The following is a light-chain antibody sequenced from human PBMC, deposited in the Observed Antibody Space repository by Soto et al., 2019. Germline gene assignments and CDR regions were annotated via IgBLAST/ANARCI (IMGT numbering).Light chain of an antibody. CDR1: SSDVGSYNL. Sequence: QSVLTQPASVSGSPGQSITISCTGTSSDVGSYNLVSWYQQHPGKAPKLMIYEDTERPSGVSNRFSGSKSGNTASLTISGLQAEDEAEYYCPSYAGSTPYVVFGGGTQLTVL. V-gene: IGLV2-23*01. CDR2: EDT. CDR3: PSYAGSTPYVV. J-gene: IGLJ2*01.